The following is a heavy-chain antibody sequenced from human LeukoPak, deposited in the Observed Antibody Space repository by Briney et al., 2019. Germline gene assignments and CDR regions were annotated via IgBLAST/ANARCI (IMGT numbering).Heavy chain of an antibody. Sequence: GASVKVSCKASGGTFSSYAISWVRQAPGQGLEWMGGIIPIFGTANYAQKFQGRVTITTDESTSTAYMELSSLRSEDTAVYYCARHSSSSASPFDYWGQRTLVTVSS. CDR2: IIPIFGTA. CDR3: ARHSSSSASPFDY. D-gene: IGHD6-6*01. CDR1: GGTFSSYA. J-gene: IGHJ4*02. V-gene: IGHV1-69*05.